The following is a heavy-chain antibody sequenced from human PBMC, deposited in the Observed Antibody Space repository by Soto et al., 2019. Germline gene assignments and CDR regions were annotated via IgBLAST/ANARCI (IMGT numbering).Heavy chain of an antibody. CDR2: INESGST. Sequence: QVQLQQWGAGLVEPSETLSLSCAVYGQSFSGHSWTWIRQSPGKGLEWIGEINESGSTYYNPSLKSRVTISADTSKNQFSLYLSSVSAADTAVYFCARGSGIVALPGELEDVNYDYWGQGTLVNVSS. J-gene: IGHJ4*02. D-gene: IGHD1-1*01. CDR1: GQSFSGHS. CDR3: ARGSGIVALPGELEDVNYDY. V-gene: IGHV4-34*01.